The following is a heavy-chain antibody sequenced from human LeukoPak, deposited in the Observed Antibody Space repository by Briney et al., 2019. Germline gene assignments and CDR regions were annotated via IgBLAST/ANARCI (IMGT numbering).Heavy chain of an antibody. CDR1: GFTFSSYW. J-gene: IGHJ4*02. Sequence: GGSLRLTCAASGFTFSSYWMSWVRQAPGKGLEWVANIKQDGSEKYYVDSVKGRFTISRDNAKNSLYLQMNSLRAEDTAVYYCARDPRYSYGRRRPDYWGQGTLVTVSS. D-gene: IGHD5-18*01. V-gene: IGHV3-7*01. CDR2: IKQDGSEK. CDR3: ARDPRYSYGRRRPDY.